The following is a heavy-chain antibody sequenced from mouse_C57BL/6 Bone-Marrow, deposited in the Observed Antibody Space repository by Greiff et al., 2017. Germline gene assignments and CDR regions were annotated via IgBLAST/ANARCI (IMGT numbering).Heavy chain of an antibody. V-gene: IGHV5-4*01. J-gene: IGHJ1*03. Sequence: EVMLVESGGGLVKPGGSLKLSCAASGFTFSSYAMSWVRQTPEKRLEWVATISDGGSYTYYPDNVKGRFTNSRDNAKNNLYLQMSHLKSEDTAMYYCARDGYYGSRDFDVWGTGTTVTVSS. CDR1: GFTFSSYA. CDR3: ARDGYYGSRDFDV. D-gene: IGHD1-1*01. CDR2: ISDGGSYT.